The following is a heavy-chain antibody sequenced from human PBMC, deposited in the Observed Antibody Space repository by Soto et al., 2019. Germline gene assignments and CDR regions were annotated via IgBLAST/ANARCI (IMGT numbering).Heavy chain of an antibody. CDR1: GGSISSYY. J-gene: IGHJ5*02. CDR3: AGMPYTSGLRFDP. Sequence: PSETLSLTCTVSGGSISSYYWSWIRQPPGKALQWIGFLYQSGVTSYNPSRASRVSISLDRSNNQCSLKLKSVTAAATAVYFCAGMPYTSGLRFDPWGPGTLVTVSS. V-gene: IGHV4-59*04. D-gene: IGHD6-19*01. CDR2: LYQSGVT.